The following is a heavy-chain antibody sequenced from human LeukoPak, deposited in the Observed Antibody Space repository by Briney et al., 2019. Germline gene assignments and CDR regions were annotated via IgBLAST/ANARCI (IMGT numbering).Heavy chain of an antibody. CDR3: ASRPQIAVAGTRAGY. Sequence: GGSLRLSCAASGFTFSSYAMSWVRQAPGKGLEWVSAISGSGGSTYYADSVKGRFTISRDNSKNTLYLQMNSLRAEDTAVYYCASRPQIAVAGTRAGYWGQGTLVTVSS. CDR2: ISGSGGST. D-gene: IGHD6-19*01. J-gene: IGHJ4*02. CDR1: GFTFSSYA. V-gene: IGHV3-23*01.